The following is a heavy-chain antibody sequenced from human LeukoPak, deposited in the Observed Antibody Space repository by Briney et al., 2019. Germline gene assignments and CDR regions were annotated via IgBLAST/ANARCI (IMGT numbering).Heavy chain of an antibody. V-gene: IGHV4-30-2*01. CDR3: AREVEDSGYAWFDP. J-gene: IGHJ5*02. CDR1: GGSISSGGYS. D-gene: IGHD5-12*01. Sequence: PSETLSLTCAVSGGSISSGGYSWSWIRQPPGKGLEWIGYIYHSGSTYYNPSLKSRVTISVDRSKNQFSLELSSVTAADTAVYYCAREVEDSGYAWFDPWGQGTLVTVSS. CDR2: IYHSGST.